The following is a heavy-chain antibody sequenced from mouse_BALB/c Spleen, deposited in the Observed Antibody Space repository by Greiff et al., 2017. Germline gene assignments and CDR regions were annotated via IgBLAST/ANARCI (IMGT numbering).Heavy chain of an antibody. CDR1: GYSITSDYA. J-gene: IGHJ2*01. Sequence: EVQLQESGPGLVKPSQSLSLTCTVTGYSITSDYAWNWIRQFPGNKLEWMGYISYSGSTSYNPSLKSRISITRDTSKNQFFLQLNSVTTEDTATYYCARSSPIYDGYYVGFDYWGQGTTLTVSS. CDR2: ISYSGST. D-gene: IGHD2-3*01. CDR3: ARSSPIYDGYYVGFDY. V-gene: IGHV3-2*02.